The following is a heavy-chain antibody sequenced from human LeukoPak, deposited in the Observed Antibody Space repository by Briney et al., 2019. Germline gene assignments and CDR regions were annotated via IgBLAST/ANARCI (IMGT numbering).Heavy chain of an antibody. Sequence: KSGGSLRLSCAASGFTFSSYSMNWVRQAPGKGLEWVSTISETGDRYDADSVKGRFTISRDNSKNRVDLQMNSLRAEDTAVYYCAKGGYSANWRNYFDYWGQGTLVTVSS. CDR1: GFTFSSYS. J-gene: IGHJ4*02. CDR2: ISETGDR. V-gene: IGHV3-23*01. CDR3: AKGGYSANWRNYFDY. D-gene: IGHD6-13*01.